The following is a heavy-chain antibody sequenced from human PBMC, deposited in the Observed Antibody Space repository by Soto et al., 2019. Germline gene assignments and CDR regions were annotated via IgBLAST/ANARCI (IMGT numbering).Heavy chain of an antibody. CDR3: AKDRGYFSSPICFNTRYIYX. D-gene: IGHD2-2*01. V-gene: IGHV3-30*18. CDR1: GFTSTTYG. Sequence: PGGSLRLSCAASGFTSTTYGMNWVRQAPGKGLEWVSFISYDGSNKLYADSVRGRSAISRDNSKNTLYLQMESLRPEDTAVYHCAKDRGYFSSPICFNTRYIYXWGQGASLTVSX. CDR2: ISYDGSNK. J-gene: IGHJ4*02.